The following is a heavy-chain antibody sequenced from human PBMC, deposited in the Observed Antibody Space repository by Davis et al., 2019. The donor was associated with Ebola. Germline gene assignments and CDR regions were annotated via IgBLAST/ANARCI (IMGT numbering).Heavy chain of an antibody. CDR2: IYSGGST. J-gene: IGHJ6*02. Sequence: PGGSLRLSCAASGFTFSSYSMNWVRQAPGKGLEWVSVIYSGGSTYYADSVKGRFTISRDNSKNTLYLQMNSLRAEDTAVYYCARDRQWDYGDYVYYYYYYGMDVWGQGTTVTVSS. CDR3: ARDRQWDYGDYVYYYYYYGMDV. V-gene: IGHV3-66*01. D-gene: IGHD4-17*01. CDR1: GFTFSSYS.